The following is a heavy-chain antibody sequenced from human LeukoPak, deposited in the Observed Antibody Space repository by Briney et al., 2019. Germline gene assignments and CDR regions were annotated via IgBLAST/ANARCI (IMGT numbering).Heavy chain of an antibody. V-gene: IGHV1-46*01. Sequence: ASVKVSCKASGYTFTSYYMHWVRQAPGQGLEWMGIINPSGGRTSYAQKFQGRGTMTRDTSTSTVYMELNSLRPEDTAVYYCARGHIAVAGNFDYWGQGTLVTVSS. CDR2: INPSGGRT. CDR1: GYTFTSYY. CDR3: ARGHIAVAGNFDY. D-gene: IGHD6-19*01. J-gene: IGHJ4*02.